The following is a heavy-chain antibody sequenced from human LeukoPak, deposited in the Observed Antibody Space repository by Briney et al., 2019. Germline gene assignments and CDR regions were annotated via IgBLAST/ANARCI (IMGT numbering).Heavy chain of an antibody. D-gene: IGHD3-10*01. CDR1: GGTFSSYA. Sequence: SVKVSCKASGGTFSSYAISWVRQAPGQGLEWMGGIIPIFGTANYAQKFQGRVTITADESTSTAYMELSSLRSEDTAVYYCARDSRYYGSGSYRGGFDPWGQGTLVTVSS. J-gene: IGHJ5*02. CDR2: IIPIFGTA. V-gene: IGHV1-69*13. CDR3: ARDSRYYGSGSYRGGFDP.